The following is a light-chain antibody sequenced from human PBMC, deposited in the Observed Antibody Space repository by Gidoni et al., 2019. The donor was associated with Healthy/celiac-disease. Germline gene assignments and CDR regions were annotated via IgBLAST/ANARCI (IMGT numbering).Light chain of an antibody. J-gene: IGLJ2*01. CDR2: EVS. V-gene: IGLV2-14*01. Sequence: QSALPQPASVSGSPGQPITTSCTGTSSDLGAYNYVSWYQQYPGKAPKLMIYEVSNRPSGVSKRFSGSKSGNTASLTISGLQAEDEADYYCSSYTSSSTLVVFGGGTKLTVL. CDR3: SSYTSSSTLVV. CDR1: SSDLGAYNY.